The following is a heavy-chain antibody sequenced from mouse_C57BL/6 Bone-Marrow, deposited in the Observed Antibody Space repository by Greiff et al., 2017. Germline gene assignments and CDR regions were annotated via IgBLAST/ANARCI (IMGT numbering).Heavy chain of an antibody. J-gene: IGHJ2*01. CDR1: CYAFSTYW. Sequence: VQLQESGAELVKPGASVKISCKVSCYAFSTYWMNWVKQRPGKGLEWIGQIYPGDGDTNYNGKFKGKATLTADNSSSTAYMQRSSLTSEDSAVYCGAGDCDYFDYWGQGTPLTVS. V-gene: IGHV1-80*01. CDR3: AGDCDYFDY. CDR2: IYPGDGDT.